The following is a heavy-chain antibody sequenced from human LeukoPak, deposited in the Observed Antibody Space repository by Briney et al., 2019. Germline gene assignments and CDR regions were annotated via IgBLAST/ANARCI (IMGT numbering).Heavy chain of an antibody. CDR3: ARVPCTSTSCVNWFDP. D-gene: IGHD2-2*01. Sequence: ASVKVSCKASGYTFTSYGISWVRQAPGQGLEWTGWISGYNGNTNYAQKLQGRVAMTTDTSTSTAYMELRSLRSDDTAVYYCARVPCTSTSCVNWFDPWGQGTLVTVSS. J-gene: IGHJ5*02. CDR2: ISGYNGNT. CDR1: GYTFTSYG. V-gene: IGHV1-18*01.